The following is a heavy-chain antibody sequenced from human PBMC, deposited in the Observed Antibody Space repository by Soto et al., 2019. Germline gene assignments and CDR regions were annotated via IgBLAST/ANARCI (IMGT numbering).Heavy chain of an antibody. J-gene: IGHJ4*02. CDR3: ASEPSGYKVDY. V-gene: IGHV4-30-4*01. CDR2: IKDGGST. Sequence: QVHLQEPGPGLVKPPKPLSLTCTVSGGSIGNVNYCWSWVRHSPDKGLEWIGHIKDGGSTYNNPSLNSRVNISVDTSKNHFSLKLSSVRAADTAVYYCASEPSGYKVDYWGQGILVTVSS. CDR1: GGSIGNVNYC. D-gene: IGHD1-1*01.